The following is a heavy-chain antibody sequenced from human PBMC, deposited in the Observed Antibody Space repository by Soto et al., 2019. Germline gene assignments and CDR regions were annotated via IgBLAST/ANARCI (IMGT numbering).Heavy chain of an antibody. CDR3: TRVGRGSGSYYFDY. J-gene: IGHJ4*02. D-gene: IGHD1-26*01. Sequence: GGSLRLSCTASGFTFGDYAMSWVRQAPGKGLEWVGFIRSKAYGGTTEYAASVKGRFTISRDDSKSIAYLQMNSLKTEDTAVYYCTRVGRGSGSYYFDYWGQGTLVTVSS. CDR1: GFTFGDYA. CDR2: IRSKAYGGTT. V-gene: IGHV3-49*04.